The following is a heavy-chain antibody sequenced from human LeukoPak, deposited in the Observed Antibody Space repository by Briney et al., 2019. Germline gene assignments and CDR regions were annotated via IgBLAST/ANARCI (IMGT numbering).Heavy chain of an antibody. V-gene: IGHV4-4*09. D-gene: IGHD6-19*01. J-gene: IGHJ4*02. Sequence: SETLSLTCTVSGGSISSYYWSWIRQPPGKGLEWIGYIYTSGSTNYNPSLKGRVAISVDTSKNQFSLKLSSVTAADTAVYYCARDFSSGWSGGFDYWGQGTLVTVSS. CDR1: GGSISSYY. CDR2: IYTSGST. CDR3: ARDFSSGWSGGFDY.